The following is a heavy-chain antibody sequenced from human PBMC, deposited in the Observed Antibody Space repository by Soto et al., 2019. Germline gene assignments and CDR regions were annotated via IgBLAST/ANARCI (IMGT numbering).Heavy chain of an antibody. Sequence: SVKVSCKASGGTFSSYAISWVRQAPGQGLEWMGGIIPIFGTANYAQKFQGRVTITADESTSTAYMELSSLRSEDTAVYYCAKSNLGVLRYFDWLRAYFDYWGQGTLVTV. J-gene: IGHJ4*02. CDR3: AKSNLGVLRYFDWLRAYFDY. CDR2: IIPIFGTA. V-gene: IGHV1-69*13. CDR1: GGTFSSYA. D-gene: IGHD3-9*01.